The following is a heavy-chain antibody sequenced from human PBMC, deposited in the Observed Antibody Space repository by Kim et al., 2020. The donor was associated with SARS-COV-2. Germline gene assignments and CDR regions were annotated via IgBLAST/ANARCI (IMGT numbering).Heavy chain of an antibody. J-gene: IGHJ6*02. CDR3: AREAPSMIRGGGYYYDGMDV. Sequence: FSISRDNAKNMLYLQMNSLRAEDTAVYYCAREAPSMIRGGGYYYDGMDVWGQGTTVTVSS. D-gene: IGHD3-10*01. V-gene: IGHV3-74*01.